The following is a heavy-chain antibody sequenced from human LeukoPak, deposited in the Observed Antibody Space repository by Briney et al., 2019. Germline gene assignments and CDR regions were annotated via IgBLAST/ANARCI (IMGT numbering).Heavy chain of an antibody. CDR1: GYTFTGYY. CDR3: GRRRIDCSDTGCYVDY. D-gene: IGHD2-15*01. J-gene: IGHJ4*02. V-gene: IGHV1-2*02. CDR2: MNPNRGDT. Sequence: ASVKVSCKASGYTFTGYYIHWVRQAPGQGLEWMGWMNPNRGDTSYAQKFQGRVTMTRDTPINTAYMELSGLTSDDTAVYYCGRRRIDCSDTGCYVDYWGQGTLVTVS.